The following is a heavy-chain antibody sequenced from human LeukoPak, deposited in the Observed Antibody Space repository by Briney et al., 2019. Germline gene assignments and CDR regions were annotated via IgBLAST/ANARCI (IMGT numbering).Heavy chain of an antibody. D-gene: IGHD6-19*01. Sequence: PGGSLRLSCAASGFTVSSNYMSCGRQAPGKGLEWVSVIYSGGSTYYADSVKGRFTISRDNSKNTLYLQMNSLRAEDTAVYYCARGATAYGWYAFDIWGQGTMVTVSS. J-gene: IGHJ3*02. V-gene: IGHV3-53*01. CDR2: IYSGGST. CDR3: ARGATAYGWYAFDI. CDR1: GFTVSSNY.